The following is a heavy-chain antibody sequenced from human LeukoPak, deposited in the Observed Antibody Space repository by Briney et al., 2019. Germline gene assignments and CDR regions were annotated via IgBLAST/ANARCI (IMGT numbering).Heavy chain of an antibody. V-gene: IGHV3-30-3*01. CDR3: ARAPYILAAAGGDY. J-gene: IGHJ4*02. D-gene: IGHD6-13*01. Sequence: GRSLRLTCAASGFTFSSYAMHWVRQAPGKGLEWVAVISYDGSNKYYADSAKGRFTISRDNSKNTLYLQMNSLRAEDTAVYYCARAPYILAAAGGDYWGQGTLVTVSS. CDR1: GFTFSSYA. CDR2: ISYDGSNK.